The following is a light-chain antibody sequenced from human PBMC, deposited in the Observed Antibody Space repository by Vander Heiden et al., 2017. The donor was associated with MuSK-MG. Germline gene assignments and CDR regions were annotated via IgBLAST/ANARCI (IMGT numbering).Light chain of an antibody. J-gene: IGKJ2*01. Sequence: DIQMTQSPSSLSASVGDRVTISCRASQSISSYLNWYQQKPGKAPKLLIYAASSLQSGVPSRFSDSGSGTDFTLTISRLQPEDFATYYCQQRDSTLYTFGQGTELEIK. CDR2: AAS. CDR1: QSISSY. V-gene: IGKV1-39*01. CDR3: QQRDSTLYT.